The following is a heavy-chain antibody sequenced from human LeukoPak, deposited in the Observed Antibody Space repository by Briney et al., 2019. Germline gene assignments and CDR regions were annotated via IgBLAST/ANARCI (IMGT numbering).Heavy chain of an antibody. CDR2: ISAYNGNT. J-gene: IGHJ5*02. V-gene: IGHV1-18*01. CDR3: ARDLGGSSWYTNWFDP. D-gene: IGHD6-13*01. CDR1: GYTFTSYG. Sequence: ASVKVSCKASGYTFTSYGISWVRQAPGQGLEWMGWISAYNGNTTYAQKLQGRVTMTTDTSTSTAYMELRSLRSDDTAVYYCARDLGGSSWYTNWFDPWGQGTLVTVSS.